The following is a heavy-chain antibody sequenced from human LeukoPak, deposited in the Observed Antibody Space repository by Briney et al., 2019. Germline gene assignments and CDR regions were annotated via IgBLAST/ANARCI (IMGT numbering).Heavy chain of an antibody. J-gene: IGHJ2*01. CDR2: ISSSGSTI. D-gene: IGHD6-19*01. V-gene: IGHV3-48*03. CDR3: ARDAAVGYFDL. CDR1: GFTFSSYE. Sequence: GGSLRLSCAASGFTFSSYEMNWVRQAPGKGLEWVSYISSSGSTIYYADSVKGRFIISRDNAKNSLYLQMNSLRAEDTAVYYCARDAAVGYFDLWGRGTLVTVSS.